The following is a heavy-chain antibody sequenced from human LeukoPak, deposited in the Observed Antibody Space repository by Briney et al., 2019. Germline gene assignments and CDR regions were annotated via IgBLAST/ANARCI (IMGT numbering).Heavy chain of an antibody. D-gene: IGHD7-27*01. CDR1: GFTFSSYS. V-gene: IGHV3-21*01. CDR3: ASKVTGAQYFYFDY. Sequence: GGSLRLSCAAYGFTFSSYSMNWVRQAPGKGLEWVSSISSRSTYIYHADSVKGRFTISRDNAKNSLYLQMNSLRAEDTAVYYCASKVTGAQYFYFDYWGQGTLVTVSS. J-gene: IGHJ4*02. CDR2: ISSRSTYI.